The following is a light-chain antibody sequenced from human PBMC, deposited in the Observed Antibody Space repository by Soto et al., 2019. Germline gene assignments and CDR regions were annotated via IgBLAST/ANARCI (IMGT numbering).Light chain of an antibody. J-gene: IGKJ1*01. V-gene: IGKV3-15*01. Sequence: IVMTQPPSTLSVSQGERATLSCRASQSVSSNLAWYQQKPGQAPRLLIYGASTRATGIPARFSGSGSGTEFTLTISSLQSEDFAVYYCQQYNNWPPSTFGQGTKVDI. CDR3: QQYNNWPPST. CDR1: QSVSSN. CDR2: GAS.